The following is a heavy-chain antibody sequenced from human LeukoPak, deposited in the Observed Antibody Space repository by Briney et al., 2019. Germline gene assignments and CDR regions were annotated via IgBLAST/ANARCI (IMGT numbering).Heavy chain of an antibody. J-gene: IGHJ4*02. Sequence: QTGGSLRLSCAASGFTFGSYAMTWVRQAPAKGLEWVSVISGIGVATYYADSVKGRFTISRDNSKNTLYLQMNSLRAEDTAVYYCANRAVTTFSSGFHYWGQGTLVTVSS. D-gene: IGHD2/OR15-2a*01. CDR1: GFTFGSYA. CDR3: ANRAVTTFSSGFHY. V-gene: IGHV3-23*01. CDR2: ISGIGVAT.